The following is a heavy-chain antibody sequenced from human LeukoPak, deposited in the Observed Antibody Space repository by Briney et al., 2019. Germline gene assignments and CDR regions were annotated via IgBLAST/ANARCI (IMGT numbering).Heavy chain of an antibody. CDR3: ARATVEPYSGSYYVLDY. Sequence: SQTLSLTCAISGDNVSSNSATWNWIRQSPSRGLEWLGRTYYRSKWYNDYAVSVKSRMTIIPDTSKNQFSLQLNSVTPEDTAVYYCARATVEPYSGSYYVLDYWGQGTLVTVSS. V-gene: IGHV6-1*01. J-gene: IGHJ4*02. CDR1: GDNVSSNSAT. CDR2: TYYRSKWYN. D-gene: IGHD1-26*01.